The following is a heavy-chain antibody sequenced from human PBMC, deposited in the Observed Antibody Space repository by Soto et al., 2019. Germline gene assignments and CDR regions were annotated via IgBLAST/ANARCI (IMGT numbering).Heavy chain of an antibody. CDR2: ISSSSSYI. CDR1: GFTFSSYS. J-gene: IGHJ6*03. D-gene: IGHD6-13*01. Sequence: EVQLVASGGGLVKPGGSLRLSCAASGFTFSSYSMNWVRQAPGKGLEWVSSISSSSSYIYYAESVKGRFTISRDNAKNSLYLQMNSLRAEDTAVYYCASTNSRSYYMDVWGKGTTVTVSS. CDR3: ASTNSRSYYMDV. V-gene: IGHV3-21*01.